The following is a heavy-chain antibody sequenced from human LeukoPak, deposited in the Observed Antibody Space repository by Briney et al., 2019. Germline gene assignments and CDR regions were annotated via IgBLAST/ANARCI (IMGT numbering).Heavy chain of an antibody. Sequence: GGSLRLSCAASGFTFSSYSMNWVRQAPGKGLEWISYISGSGSVSYYEDSVKGRFTISRDNAKNSLYLQMNSLRAEDTAVYYCARLSGYEKGYVFDIWGQGTMVTVSS. D-gene: IGHD5-12*01. V-gene: IGHV3-48*01. CDR3: ARLSGYEKGYVFDI. CDR1: GFTFSSYS. J-gene: IGHJ3*02. CDR2: ISGSGSVS.